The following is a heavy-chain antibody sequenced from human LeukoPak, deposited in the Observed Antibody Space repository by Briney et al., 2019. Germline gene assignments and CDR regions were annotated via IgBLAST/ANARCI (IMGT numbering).Heavy chain of an antibody. CDR3: AREGGGSSVDY. CDR2: ISSSSSYI. D-gene: IGHD2-15*01. J-gene: IGHJ4*02. Sequence: GGSLRLSCAASGFTFNNAWMSWVRQAPGKGLEWVSSISSSSSYIYYADSVKGRFTISRDNAKNSLYLQMNSLRAEDTAVYYCAREGGGSSVDYWGQGTLVTVSS. CDR1: GFTFNNAW. V-gene: IGHV3-21*01.